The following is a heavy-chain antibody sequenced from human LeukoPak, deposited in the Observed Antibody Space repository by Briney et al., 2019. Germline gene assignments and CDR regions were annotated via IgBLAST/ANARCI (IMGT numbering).Heavy chain of an antibody. D-gene: IGHD2-2*02. V-gene: IGHV4-39*01. Sequence: SETPSLTCTVSGGSISSSSYYWGWIRQPPGKGLEWIGSIYYSGSTYYNPSLKSRFTISVDTSKNQFSLKLSSVTAADTAVYYCARKSGYCSGTSCYTEWFDPWGQGTLVTVSS. CDR1: GGSISSSSYY. CDR3: ARKSGYCSGTSCYTEWFDP. CDR2: IYYSGST. J-gene: IGHJ5*02.